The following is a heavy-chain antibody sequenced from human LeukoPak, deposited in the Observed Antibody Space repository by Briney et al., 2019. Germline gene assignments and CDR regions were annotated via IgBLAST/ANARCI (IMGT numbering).Heavy chain of an antibody. D-gene: IGHD1-26*01. J-gene: IGHJ2*01. CDR3: ARVVGAGYFDL. CDR2: INQDGSGK. Sequence: GGSLRLSCAASGFTVGSHYMSRVRQAPGKGLEWVANINQDGSGKYYVDSVKGRFTISRDNAKNSLYLQMNSLRAEDTAVYYCARVVGAGYFDLWGRGTLVTVSS. CDR1: GFTVGSHY. V-gene: IGHV3-7*01.